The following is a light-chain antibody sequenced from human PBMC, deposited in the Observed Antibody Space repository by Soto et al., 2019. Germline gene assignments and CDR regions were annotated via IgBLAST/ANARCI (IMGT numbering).Light chain of an antibody. J-gene: IGKJ2*01. CDR2: GAS. Sequence: DIVLTQSPDTLSSSEGDRATLSCRASQSVSSNYVAWHQHKPGQAPRLLIYGASNRATGIPARFSGSGSGTDFTLTISRLEPEDFAAYDCQQYGSSSYTFGQGTRLEIK. CDR1: QSVSSNY. V-gene: IGKV3-20*01. CDR3: QQYGSSSYT.